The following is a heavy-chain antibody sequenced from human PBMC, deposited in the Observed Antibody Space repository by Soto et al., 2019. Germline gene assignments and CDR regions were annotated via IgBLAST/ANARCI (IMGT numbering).Heavy chain of an antibody. D-gene: IGHD6-19*01. CDR3: AKGLTVAGNSPFDY. Sequence: EVQLVESGGGLVQPGRSLRLSCAASGFTFDDYARHWVRHAPGKGLEWVSGISWNSGSIGYADSVKGRFTISRDNAKNSLYLQLNSLRAEDTALYYCAKGLTVAGNSPFDYWGQGTLVTVSS. J-gene: IGHJ4*02. CDR1: GFTFDDYA. V-gene: IGHV3-9*01. CDR2: ISWNSGSI.